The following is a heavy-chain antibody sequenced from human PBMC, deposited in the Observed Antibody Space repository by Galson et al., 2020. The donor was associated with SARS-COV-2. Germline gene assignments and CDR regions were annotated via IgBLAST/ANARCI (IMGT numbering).Heavy chain of an antibody. CDR3: AIVFGRLNYDYVPELDV. CDR2: TSSSGDST. J-gene: IGHJ6*02. V-gene: IGHV3-23*01. CDR1: GFTFSSYA. Sequence: GGSLRLSCAASGFTFSSYAMTWVRQAPGKGLEWVSTTSSSGDSTDYAHSVKGRFTISRDNSKNTLFLQMNSLRAGDTAVYYWAIVFGRLNYDYVPELDVWGQGTTVTVSS. D-gene: IGHD3-16*01.